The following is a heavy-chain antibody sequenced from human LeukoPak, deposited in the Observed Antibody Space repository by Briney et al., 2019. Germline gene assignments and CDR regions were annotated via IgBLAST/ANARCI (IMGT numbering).Heavy chain of an antibody. J-gene: IGHJ4*02. CDR3: ARSPGGDVYNFDY. CDR2: IIPIFGTA. V-gene: IGHV1-69*05. CDR1: GGTFSSYA. Sequence: SVKVSCKASGGTFSSYAISLVRQAPGQGLEWMGGIIPIFGTANYAQKFQGRVTITTDESTSTAYMELSSLRSEDTAVYYCARSPGGDVYNFDYWGQGTLVTVSS. D-gene: IGHD5-24*01.